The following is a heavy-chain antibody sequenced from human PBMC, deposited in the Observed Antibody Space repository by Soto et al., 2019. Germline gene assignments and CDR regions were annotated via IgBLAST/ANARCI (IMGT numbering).Heavy chain of an antibody. CDR3: ARIPNYYQYDWFDP. Sequence: QITLKESGPTLVKPTQTLTLTCTFSGFSLTTRGVGVGWFRQPPGKALECLALIYWDDDKRYSPSLQSRLSITKDTSKNQVVLTMTNVDPVDTASYYCARIPNYYQYDWFDPWGQGTLVSVSS. CDR2: IYWDDDK. CDR1: GFSLTTRGVG. D-gene: IGHD3-16*01. J-gene: IGHJ5*02. V-gene: IGHV2-5*02.